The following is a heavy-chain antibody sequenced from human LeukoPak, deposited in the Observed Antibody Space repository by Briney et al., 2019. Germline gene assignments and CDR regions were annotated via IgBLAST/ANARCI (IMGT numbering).Heavy chain of an antibody. CDR1: GYTFTGYY. D-gene: IGHD6-19*01. CDR2: INPNSGGT. J-gene: IGHJ1*01. V-gene: IGHV1-2*05. Sequence: ASEKVSCKASGYTFTGYYMHWVRQAPGQGLEWMGRINPNSGGTNYAQKFQGRVTMTRDTSISTAYMELSRLRSDDTVVYYCASFQSSGWYPAEYFQHWGQGTLVTVSS. CDR3: ASFQSSGWYPAEYFQH.